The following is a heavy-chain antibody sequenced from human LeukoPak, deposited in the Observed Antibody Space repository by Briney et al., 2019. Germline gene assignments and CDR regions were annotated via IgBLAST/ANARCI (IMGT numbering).Heavy chain of an antibody. J-gene: IGHJ4*02. CDR2: ISSSSSYI. D-gene: IGHD1-26*01. V-gene: IGHV3-21*01. CDR3: ARANSSGGYYFDS. CDR1: GFTFSSYA. Sequence: GGSLRLSCAASGFTFSSYAMSWVRQAPGKGLEWVSSISSSSSYIYYADSVKGRFTISKDNAKNSLYLQMNSLRAEDTTVYYCARANSSGGYYFDSWGRGTLVTVSS.